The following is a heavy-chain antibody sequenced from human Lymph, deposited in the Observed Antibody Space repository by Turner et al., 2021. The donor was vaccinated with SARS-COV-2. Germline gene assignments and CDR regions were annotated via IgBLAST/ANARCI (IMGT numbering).Heavy chain of an antibody. CDR2: FWFDGSNK. CDR1: GFTFSTFG. D-gene: IGHD6-13*01. Sequence: QVQLEESGGGVVRPGRDRRRSWAASGFTFSTFGLHWVPQAPGKGLEWCAIFWFDGSNKYYADSVKGRFTISRYNSKNPLYRQMNNLRAEDTAVYYCARGSAGGDVWGQGTTVTVSS. V-gene: IGHV3-33*01. J-gene: IGHJ6*02. CDR3: ARGSAGGDV.